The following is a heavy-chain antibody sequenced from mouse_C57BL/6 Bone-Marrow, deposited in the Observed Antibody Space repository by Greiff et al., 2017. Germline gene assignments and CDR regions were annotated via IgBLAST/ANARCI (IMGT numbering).Heavy chain of an antibody. CDR3: ARHKGHYGSSPYYAMDY. D-gene: IGHD1-1*01. CDR1: GYTFTEYT. CDR2: FYPGSGSI. V-gene: IGHV1-62-2*01. J-gene: IGHJ4*01. Sequence: QVQLQQSGAELVKPGASVKLSCKASGYTFTEYTIHWVKQRSGQGLEWIGWFYPGSGSIKYNEKFKDKATLTADKSSSTDYMELSRLTSEDSAVYFCARHKGHYGSSPYYAMDYWGQGTSVTVSS.